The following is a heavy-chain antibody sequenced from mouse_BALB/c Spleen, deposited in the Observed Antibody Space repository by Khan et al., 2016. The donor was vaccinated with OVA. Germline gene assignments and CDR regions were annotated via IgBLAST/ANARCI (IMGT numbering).Heavy chain of an antibody. CDR1: GYSITSGYV. Sequence: EVQLQQSGPGLVKPSQSLSLTCTVTGYSITSGYVWNWLRQFPGNKLEWMGYISYSGSTNYKPSLKSRISINQDTSKNQFFLQLNSVTTADTATYYCAKTARIKSRGKGTTLTVAA. J-gene: IGHJ2*01. CDR2: ISYSGST. CDR3: AKTARIKS. D-gene: IGHD1-2*01. V-gene: IGHV3-2*02.